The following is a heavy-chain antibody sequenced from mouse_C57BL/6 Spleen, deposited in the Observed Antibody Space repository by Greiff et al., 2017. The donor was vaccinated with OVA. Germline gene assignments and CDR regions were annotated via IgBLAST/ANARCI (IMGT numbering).Heavy chain of an antibody. CDR2: IDPSDSYT. V-gene: IGHV1-50*01. CDR1: GYTFTSYW. Sequence: QVQLKQPGAELVKPGASVKLSCKASGYTFTSYWMQWVKQRPGQGLEWIGEIDPSDSYTNYNQKFKGKATLTVDTSSSTAYMQLSSLTSEDSAVYYCARPRLDYWGQGTSVTVSS. CDR3: ARPRLDY. J-gene: IGHJ4*01.